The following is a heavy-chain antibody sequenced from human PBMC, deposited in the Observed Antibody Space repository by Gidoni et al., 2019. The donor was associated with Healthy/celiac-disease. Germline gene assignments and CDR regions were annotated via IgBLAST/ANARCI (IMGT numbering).Heavy chain of an antibody. CDR3: AKDGGGRSGWYRPADY. CDR2: ISYDGSNK. Sequence: QVQLVESGGGVVQPGRSLRLSCAASGFTFSSYGMHWVRQAPGKGLEWVAVISYDGSNKYYADSVKGRFTISRDNSKNTLYLQMNSLRAEDTAVYYCAKDGGGRSGWYRPADYWGQGTLVTVSS. J-gene: IGHJ4*02. CDR1: GFTFSSYG. V-gene: IGHV3-30*18. D-gene: IGHD6-19*01.